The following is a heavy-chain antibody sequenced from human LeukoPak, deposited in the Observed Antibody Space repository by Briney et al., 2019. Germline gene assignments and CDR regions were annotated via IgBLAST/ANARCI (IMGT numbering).Heavy chain of an antibody. V-gene: IGHV3-7*01. J-gene: IGHJ4*02. CDR2: IKPDGSET. CDR1: GITFSSYW. D-gene: IGHD1-14*01. Sequence: GGSLRLSCVASGITFSSYWMSWVRQAPGKGPEWVANIKPDGSETYYGDSAKGRFTISRDNAKNSLHLQMNCLRPEDTAVYYCASMGLNHGFDYWGQGTLVTVSS. CDR3: ASMGLNHGFDY.